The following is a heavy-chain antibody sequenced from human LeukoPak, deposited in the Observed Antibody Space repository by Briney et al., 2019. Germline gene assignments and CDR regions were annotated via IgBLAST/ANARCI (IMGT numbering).Heavy chain of an antibody. CDR3: ARDLGLDYYDSSGYPWGAFDI. CDR1: GGSISSYY. V-gene: IGHV4-59*01. CDR2: IYYSGST. J-gene: IGHJ3*02. Sequence: PSETLSLTCTVSGGSISSYYWSWIRQPPGKGLEWIGYIYYSGSTNYNPSLKSRVTISVDTSKNQFSLKLSSVTAADTAAYYCARDLGLDYYDSSGYPWGAFDIWGQGTMVTVSS. D-gene: IGHD3-22*01.